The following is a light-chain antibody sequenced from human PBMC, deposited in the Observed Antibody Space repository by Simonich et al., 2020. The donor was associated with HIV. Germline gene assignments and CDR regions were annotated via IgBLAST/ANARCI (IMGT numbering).Light chain of an antibody. J-gene: IGLJ3*02. Sequence: QLVLTQSPSASASLGASVKLTCTLSSGHTIYSVAWHQQLPEKGPRDLMKLNSDGTHNKGDGFPDRFSGSSSGAERYLTISSLQSEDEADYYCQTWGSGIQVFGGGTKLTVL. CDR3: QTWGSGIQV. CDR2: LNSDGTH. CDR1: SGHTIYS. V-gene: IGLV4-69*01.